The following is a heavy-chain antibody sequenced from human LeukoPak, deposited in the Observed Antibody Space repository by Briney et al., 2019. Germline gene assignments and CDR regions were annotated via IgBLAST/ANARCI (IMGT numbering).Heavy chain of an antibody. J-gene: IGHJ4*02. CDR3: ARDRRIAAAGSLDY. V-gene: IGHV3-21*04. CDR1: GFTFSSYS. CDR2: ISSSSSYI. D-gene: IGHD6-13*01. Sequence: GGSLRLSCAASGFTFSSYSMNWVRQAPGKGLEWVSSISSSSSYIYYADSVKGRFTISRDNAKNSLYLQMNSLRAEDTAVYYCARDRRIAAAGSLDYWGQGTLVTVSS.